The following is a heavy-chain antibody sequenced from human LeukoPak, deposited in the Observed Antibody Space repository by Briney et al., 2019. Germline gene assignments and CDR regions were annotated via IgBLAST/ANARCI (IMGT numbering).Heavy chain of an antibody. D-gene: IGHD6-13*01. CDR2: ISSSSSYI. Sequence: GGSLRLSCAAPGFTFSTYSMNWVRQAPGKGLEWVSSISSSSSYIYYADSVKGRFTISRDNAKNSLYLQMNSLRVEDTAVYYCAREITAGGSDYWGQGTLVTVSS. V-gene: IGHV3-21*01. J-gene: IGHJ4*02. CDR1: GFTFSTYS. CDR3: AREITAGGSDY.